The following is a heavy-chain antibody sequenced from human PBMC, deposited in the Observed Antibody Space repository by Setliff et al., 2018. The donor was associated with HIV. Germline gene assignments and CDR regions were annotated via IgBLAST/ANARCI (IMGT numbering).Heavy chain of an antibody. Sequence: SETLSLTCAVYGGSFSDYYWAWIRQPAGKGLEFIGRVYFSGSTNYNPSLKSRVTISLDTSKNRFSLNLRSVTAADTAVYYCARGFGSLDPWGKGTLVTVSS. V-gene: IGHV4-59*10. CDR3: ARGFGSLDP. CDR1: GGSFSDYY. CDR2: VYFSGST. D-gene: IGHD1-26*01. J-gene: IGHJ5*02.